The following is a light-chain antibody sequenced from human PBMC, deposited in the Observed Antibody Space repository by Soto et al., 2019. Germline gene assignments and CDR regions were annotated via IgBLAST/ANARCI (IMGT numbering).Light chain of an antibody. CDR1: SSDVGDYNY. CDR3: SSYTRSTTRVL. V-gene: IGLV2-14*01. Sequence: QSVLTQPASVSGSPGQSITISCTGTSSDVGDYNYVSWYQQHPGKAPKLMIYEVSGRPSGVSNRFSGSKSGNTASLTISGLQAEDEADYYCSSYTRSTTRVLFGGGTKVTVL. J-gene: IGLJ2*01. CDR2: EVS.